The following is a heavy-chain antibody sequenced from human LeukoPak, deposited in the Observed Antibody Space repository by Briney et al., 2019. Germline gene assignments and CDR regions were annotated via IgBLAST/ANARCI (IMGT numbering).Heavy chain of an antibody. D-gene: IGHD4-17*01. CDR1: GFTFSSYS. J-gene: IGHJ5*02. V-gene: IGHV3-21*01. CDR2: ISSSSSYI. Sequence: GGSLRLSCAASGFTFSSYSMNWVRQAPGKGLEWVSSISSSSSYIYYADSVKGRFTISRDNAKNSLYLQMNSLRAEDTAVYYCARRTVTFLDNWFDPWGQGTLVTVSS. CDR3: ARRTVTFLDNWFDP.